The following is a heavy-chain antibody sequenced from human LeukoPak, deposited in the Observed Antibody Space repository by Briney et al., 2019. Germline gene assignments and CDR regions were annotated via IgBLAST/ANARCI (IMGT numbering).Heavy chain of an antibody. D-gene: IGHD5-12*01. Sequence: PSETLSLTCTVSGGSISSYYWSWIRQPPGKGLEWIGYIYYSGSTKYNPSLKSRVTISVDKSKNQFSLKLSSVTAADTAVYYCARIRGYSGYDRFDYWGQGTLVTVSS. V-gene: IGHV4-59*08. CDR1: GGSISSYY. CDR2: IYYSGST. CDR3: ARIRGYSGYDRFDY. J-gene: IGHJ4*02.